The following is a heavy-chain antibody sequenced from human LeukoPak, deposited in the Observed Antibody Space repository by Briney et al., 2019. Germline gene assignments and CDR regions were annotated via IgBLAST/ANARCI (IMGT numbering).Heavy chain of an antibody. V-gene: IGHV4-30-2*01. CDR2: IYHSGST. Sequence: SETLSLTCTVSGGSISSGGYYWSWIRQPPGKGLEWIGYIYHSGSTYYNPSLKSRVTISVDRSKNQFSPKLSSVTAADTAVYYCARVPWSYYYYYYMDVWGKGTTVTVSS. D-gene: IGHD2-8*02. CDR3: ARVPWSYYYYYYMDV. J-gene: IGHJ6*03. CDR1: GGSISSGGYY.